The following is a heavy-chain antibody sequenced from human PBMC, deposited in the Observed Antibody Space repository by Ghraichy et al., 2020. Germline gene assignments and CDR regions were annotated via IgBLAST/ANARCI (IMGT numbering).Heavy chain of an antibody. Sequence: SQTLSLTCTVSGGSISSSTYYWGWIRQPPGKGLEWIGSIYYSGSTYYNPSLKSRVTISVDTSKNQFSLKLSSVTAADTAVYFCATTPFSWGNGYYYWGQGTLVTVSS. CDR2: IYYSGST. J-gene: IGHJ4*02. V-gene: IGHV4-39*01. CDR1: GGSISSSTYY. D-gene: IGHD3-22*01. CDR3: ATTPFSWGNGYYY.